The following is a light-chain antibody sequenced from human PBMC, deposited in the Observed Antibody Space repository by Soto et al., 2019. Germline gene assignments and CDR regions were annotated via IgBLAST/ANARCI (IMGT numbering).Light chain of an antibody. CDR1: SSDVGGYKF. J-gene: IGLJ2*01. Sequence: QSVLTQPASVSGSHGQSITISCTGTSSDVGGYKFVSWYQQHPGKVPKLLIYDVSNRPSGVSNRFSGSKSGNTASLTISGLQAEDEAEYYCSSYTRSTTLNVLFGGGTQLTV. V-gene: IGLV2-14*01. CDR3: SSYTRSTTLNVL. CDR2: DVS.